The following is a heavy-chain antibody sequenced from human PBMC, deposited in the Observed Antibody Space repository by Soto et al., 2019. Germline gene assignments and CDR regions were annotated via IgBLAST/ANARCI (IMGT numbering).Heavy chain of an antibody. CDR1: GVSSCSWA. V-gene: IGHV3-23*01. Sequence: RVACGAGGVSSCSWAMSRVRKNTGKGLEWVSAISGSGGSTYYADSVKGRFTISRDNSKNTLYLQMNSLRAEDTAVYYCAKALVSYDSSGYYYFDYWGQGTLVTVSS. D-gene: IGHD3-22*01. CDR3: AKALVSYDSSGYYYFDY. J-gene: IGHJ4*02. CDR2: ISGSGGST.